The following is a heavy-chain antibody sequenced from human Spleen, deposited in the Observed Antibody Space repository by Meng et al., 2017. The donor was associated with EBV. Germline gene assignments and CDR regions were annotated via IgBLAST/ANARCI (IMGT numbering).Heavy chain of an antibody. Sequence: QVQLVQSGAEVKKPGASIKVSCKASGYTFTNYYMHWVRQAPGQGLEWMGSINPSDGSRNSAQKFQGRITMTTDTSMSTVYMDLSSLGSEDTALYYCARDAGDYYDRLGNFVDHWGQGTLVTVSS. CDR1: GYTFTNYY. D-gene: IGHD3-22*01. J-gene: IGHJ4*02. CDR3: ARDAGDYYDRLGNFVDH. V-gene: IGHV1-46*01. CDR2: INPSDGSR.